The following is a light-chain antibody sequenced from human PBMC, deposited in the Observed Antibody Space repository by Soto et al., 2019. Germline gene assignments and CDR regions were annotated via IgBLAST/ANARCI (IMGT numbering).Light chain of an antibody. CDR1: SSDVGGYNY. CDR2: DVS. J-gene: IGLJ1*01. V-gene: IGLV2-14*01. Sequence: QSALTQPASVSGSPGQSITISCTGTSSDVGGYNYVSWYQRHPGKAPKLIIYDVSNRPSGVSNRFSGSKSGNTASLTISGLQAEDEADYYCSSYTSSTSYVFGTGTKVT. CDR3: SSYTSSTSYV.